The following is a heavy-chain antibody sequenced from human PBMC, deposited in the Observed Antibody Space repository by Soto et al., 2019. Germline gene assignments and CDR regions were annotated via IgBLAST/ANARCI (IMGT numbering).Heavy chain of an antibody. CDR3: ARQGYNYGGGYFDY. V-gene: IGHV3-66*04. CDR1: GVTVSSHY. Sequence: EVQLVESGGGLVQPGGSLRLSCAASGVTVSSHYMSSVRQAPGKGLEWVSVIYSGGSTYYADSVKVRFTISRDNSTNSLDLQMHSLRAEDTAVYYCARQGYNYGGGYFDYWGQGTLVTVSS. D-gene: IGHD5-18*01. J-gene: IGHJ4*02. CDR2: IYSGGST.